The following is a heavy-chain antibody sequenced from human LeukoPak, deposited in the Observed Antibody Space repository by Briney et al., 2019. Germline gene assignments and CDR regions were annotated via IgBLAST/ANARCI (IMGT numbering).Heavy chain of an antibody. CDR2: ISSSSSYI. CDR3: ARDTTGYCSSTSCYTGYYYYYMDV. V-gene: IGHV3-21*01. CDR1: GFTFSSYS. D-gene: IGHD2-2*02. Sequence: GGSLRLSCAASGFTFSSYSMNWVRQAPGKGLEWVSSISSSSSYIYYADSVKGRFTISRDNAKNSLYLQMNSLRAEDTAVYYCARDTTGYCSSTSCYTGYYYYYMDVWGKGTTVTVSS. J-gene: IGHJ6*03.